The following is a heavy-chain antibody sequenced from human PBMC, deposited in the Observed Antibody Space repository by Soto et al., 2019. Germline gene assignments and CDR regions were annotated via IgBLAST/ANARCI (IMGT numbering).Heavy chain of an antibody. D-gene: IGHD3-10*01. V-gene: IGHV1-2*04. CDR1: GYTFTGYY. Sequence: ASVKVSCKASGYTFTGYYMHWVRQAPGQGLEWMGWINPNSGGTNYAQKFQGWVTVTRDKSISTAYMELSRLRSDDTAVYYCARDGYYGSGSNYYYYYMDVWGKGTTVTVSS. CDR3: ARDGYYGSGSNYYYYYMDV. CDR2: INPNSGGT. J-gene: IGHJ6*03.